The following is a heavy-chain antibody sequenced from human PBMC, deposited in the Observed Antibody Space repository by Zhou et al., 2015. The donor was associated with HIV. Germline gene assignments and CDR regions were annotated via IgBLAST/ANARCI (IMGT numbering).Heavy chain of an antibody. CDR3: AKDLGMKADMDY. J-gene: IGHJ4*02. V-gene: IGHV3-33*06. Sequence: QVQLVESGGGVVQPGRSLRLSCAASGFTFSSYGMHWVRQAPGKGLEWVAVIWYDLSNKYYADSVKGRFTISRDNSKNTLYLQMNSLRAEDTALYFCAKDLGMKADMDYWGQGTLVTVSS. CDR1: GFTFSSYG. CDR2: IWYDLSNK.